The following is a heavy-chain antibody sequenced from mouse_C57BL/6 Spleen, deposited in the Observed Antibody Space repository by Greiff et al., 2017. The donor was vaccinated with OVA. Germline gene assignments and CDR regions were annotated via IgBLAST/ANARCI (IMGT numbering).Heavy chain of an antibody. CDR3: ARAIPNSSGYFDY. CDR2: INYDGSST. J-gene: IGHJ2*01. Sequence: EVMLVESEGGLVQPGSSMKLSCTASGFTFSDYYMAWVRQVPEKGLEWVANINYDGSSTYYLDSLKSRFIISRDNAKNILYLQMSSLKSEDTATYYCARAIPNSSGYFDYWGQGTTLTVSS. CDR1: GFTFSDYY. V-gene: IGHV5-16*01. D-gene: IGHD3-2*02.